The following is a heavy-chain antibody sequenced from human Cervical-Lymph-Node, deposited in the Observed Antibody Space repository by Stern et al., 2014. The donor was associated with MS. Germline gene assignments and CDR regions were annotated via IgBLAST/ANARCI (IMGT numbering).Heavy chain of an antibody. CDR3: SRDADAYSLVFGY. V-gene: IGHV4-30-4*01. CDR2: IHYSGTT. Sequence: QVQLQESGPGLVKPSQTLSLTCAVSGGSISSGEYYWSWIRQSPGKGLEWIGYIHYSGTTYYNPSLKSRVSMSVDTSKNQFSLKLSSVTAADTAVYYCSRDADAYSLVFGYWGRGTLVTVSS. D-gene: IGHD5-24*01. J-gene: IGHJ4*02. CDR1: GGSISSGEYY.